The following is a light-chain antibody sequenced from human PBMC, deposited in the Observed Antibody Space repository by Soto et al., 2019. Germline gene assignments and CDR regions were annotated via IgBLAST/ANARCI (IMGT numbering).Light chain of an antibody. J-gene: IGKJ5*01. CDR1: QSVSSY. CDR2: DAS. CDR3: HPRSDWPPGT. V-gene: IGKV3-11*01. Sequence: EIVLTQSPATLSLSPGERATLSCRASQSVSSYLAWYQHKPGQAPRLLIYDASNRATGIPARFSGSGSGTDFTLTISSLEPEDFAVYYCHPRSDWPPGTFGQGTRLEIK.